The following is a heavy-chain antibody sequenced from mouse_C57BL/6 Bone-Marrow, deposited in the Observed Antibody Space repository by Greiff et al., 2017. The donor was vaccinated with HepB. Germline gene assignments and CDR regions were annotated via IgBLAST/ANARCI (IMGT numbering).Heavy chain of an antibody. Sequence: VQLQQSGPVLVKPGASVKMSCKASGYTFTDYYMNWVKQSHGKSLEWIGVINPYNGGTSYNQKFKGKATLTVDKSSSTAYMELNSLTSEDSAVYYCAPYDYEFAYWGQGTLVTVSA. J-gene: IGHJ3*01. V-gene: IGHV1-19*01. CDR1: GYTFTDYY. CDR3: APYDYEFAY. D-gene: IGHD2-4*01. CDR2: INPYNGGT.